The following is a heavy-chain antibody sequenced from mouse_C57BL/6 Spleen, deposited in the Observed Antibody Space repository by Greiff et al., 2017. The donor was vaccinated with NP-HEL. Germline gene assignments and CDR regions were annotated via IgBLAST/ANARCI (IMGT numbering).Heavy chain of an antibody. CDR1: GYTFTSYW. Sequence: VQLQESGAELVRPGSSVKLSCKASGYTFTSYWMHWVKQRPIQGLEWIGNIDPSDSETHYNQKFKDKATLTVDKSSSTAYMQLSSLTSEDAAVYYCARSTTVGATGYFDVWGTGTTVTVSS. CDR3: ARSTTVGATGYFDV. J-gene: IGHJ1*03. V-gene: IGHV1-52*01. D-gene: IGHD1-1*01. CDR2: IDPSDSET.